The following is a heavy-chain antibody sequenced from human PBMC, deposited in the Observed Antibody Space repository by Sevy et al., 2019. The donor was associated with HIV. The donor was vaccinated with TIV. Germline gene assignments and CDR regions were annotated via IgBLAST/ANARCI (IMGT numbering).Heavy chain of an antibody. D-gene: IGHD4-17*01. CDR2: ISSSGTTI. CDR3: ARDLPPSATTVTHFDY. CDR1: GFTFSSYE. V-gene: IGHV3-48*03. Sequence: GGSLRLSCAASGFTFSSYEMNWVRQAPGKGLEWVSYISSSGTTISYSDSVRGPFSISRDNVRNSLYRQMNSLRAEDTAVYYCARDLPPSATTVTHFDYWVQGTLATVSS. J-gene: IGHJ4*02.